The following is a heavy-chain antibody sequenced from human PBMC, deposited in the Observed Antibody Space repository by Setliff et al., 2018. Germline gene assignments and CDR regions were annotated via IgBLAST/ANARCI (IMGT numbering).Heavy chain of an antibody. V-gene: IGHV3-21*01. D-gene: IGHD3-16*01. CDR1: GFAFTTST. CDR3: ARSGGIGNYNWDV. J-gene: IGHJ6*03. Sequence: GGSLRLSCAASGFAFTTSTMNWVRQFPGGGLEWVASISGRSDYIRYADSVKGRFATSRDNAKKSLYLQMNSLGAEDTAVYYCARSGGIGNYNWDVWGKGTTVTVSS. CDR2: ISGRSDYI.